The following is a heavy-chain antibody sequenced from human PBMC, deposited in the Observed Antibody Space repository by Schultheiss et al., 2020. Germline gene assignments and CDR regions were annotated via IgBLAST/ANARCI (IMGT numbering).Heavy chain of an antibody. CDR2: INHSGST. CDR1: GGSFSDYY. CDR3: ARHSSSWYYCFDY. Sequence: SETLTLTCAVYGGSFSDYYWSWIRQPPGKGLEWIGEINHSGSTNYNPSLKSRVTMSVDTSKNQFSLKLSSVTAADTAVYYCARHSSSWYYCFDYWGQGTLVTVSS. D-gene: IGHD6-13*01. J-gene: IGHJ4*02. V-gene: IGHV4-34*01.